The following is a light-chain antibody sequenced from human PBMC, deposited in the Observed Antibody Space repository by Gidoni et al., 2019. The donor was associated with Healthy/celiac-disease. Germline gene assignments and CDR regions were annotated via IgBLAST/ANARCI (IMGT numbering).Light chain of an antibody. Sequence: EIVMTQSPATLSVSPGERATLSCSASQSVSSNLAWYQQKPAQAPRLLIYGASTRATGIPARFSGSGSGTEFTLTISSLQSEDFAVYYCQQYNNGPLTFGGGTKVEIK. CDR2: GAS. V-gene: IGKV3-15*01. CDR3: QQYNNGPLT. J-gene: IGKJ4*01. CDR1: QSVSSN.